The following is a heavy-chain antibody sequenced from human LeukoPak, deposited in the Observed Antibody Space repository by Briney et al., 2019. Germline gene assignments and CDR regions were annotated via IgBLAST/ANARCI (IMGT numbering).Heavy chain of an antibody. Sequence: SVKVSCKASGGTFSSYAISWVRQAPGQGLEWMGGIIPIFGTANYAQKFQGRVTITADESTSTAYMELSSLRSEDTAVYYCARVGCSGGSCYSNWFDPWGQGALVTVSS. D-gene: IGHD2-15*01. CDR3: ARVGCSGGSCYSNWFDP. V-gene: IGHV1-69*13. J-gene: IGHJ5*02. CDR2: IIPIFGTA. CDR1: GGTFSSYA.